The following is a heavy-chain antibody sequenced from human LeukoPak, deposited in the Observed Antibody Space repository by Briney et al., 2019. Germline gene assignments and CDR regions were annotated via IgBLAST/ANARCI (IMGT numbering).Heavy chain of an antibody. CDR1: GASISSFH. V-gene: IGHV4-59*01. D-gene: IGHD6-6*01. J-gene: IGHJ3*02. CDR2: IYYSGTT. Sequence: PSETLSLTCSVSGASISSFHWSWIRQPPGKGLEWIGYIYYSGTTNNSPSLKSRATISVDTSKNHFSLKLNSVTAADTAVYYCARVGGSSSILTAFDIWGQGTLVTVSS. CDR3: ARVGGSSSILTAFDI.